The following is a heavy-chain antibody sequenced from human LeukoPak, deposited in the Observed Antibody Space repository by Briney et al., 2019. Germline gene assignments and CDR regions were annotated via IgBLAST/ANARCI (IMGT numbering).Heavy chain of an antibody. CDR2: IIPILGIA. Sequence: ASVKVSCKASGGTFSSYAISWVRPAPGQGLEWMGRIIPILGIANYAQKFQGRVTITADKSTSTAYMELSSLRSEDTAVYYCARGGGFWSGYYNDYWGQGTLVTVSS. CDR1: GGTFSSYA. D-gene: IGHD3-3*01. CDR3: ARGGGFWSGYYNDY. J-gene: IGHJ4*02. V-gene: IGHV1-69*04.